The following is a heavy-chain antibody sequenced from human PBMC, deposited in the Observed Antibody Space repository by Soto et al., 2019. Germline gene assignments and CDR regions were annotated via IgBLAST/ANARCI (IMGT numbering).Heavy chain of an antibody. CDR1: GYTFTTYS. CDR2: INPANGDT. Sequence: QVQLVQSGAVVKKPGASVNVSCKTSGYTFTTYSVHWVRQAPGQRLEWMGWINPANGDTKYLEKFQGRVTITRDTSAKTLYMELTSLTSEDTAVYYCARDGGLPVTAQAVGWFGPWGQGTLVTVSS. D-gene: IGHD4-17*01. CDR3: ARDGGLPVTAQAVGWFGP. J-gene: IGHJ5*02. V-gene: IGHV1-3*01.